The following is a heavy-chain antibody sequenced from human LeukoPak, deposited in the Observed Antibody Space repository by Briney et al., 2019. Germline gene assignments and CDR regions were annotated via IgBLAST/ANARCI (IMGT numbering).Heavy chain of an antibody. J-gene: IGHJ5*02. Sequence: PSETLSLTCTVSGGSISSSSYYWGWIRQPPGKGLEWIGSIYYSGSTYYNPSLKSRVTISVDTSKNQFSLKLSSVTAADTAVYYCASRNYYGSGSYSFDPWGQGTLVTVSS. V-gene: IGHV4-39*01. D-gene: IGHD3-10*01. CDR1: GGSISSSSYY. CDR3: ASRNYYGSGSYSFDP. CDR2: IYYSGST.